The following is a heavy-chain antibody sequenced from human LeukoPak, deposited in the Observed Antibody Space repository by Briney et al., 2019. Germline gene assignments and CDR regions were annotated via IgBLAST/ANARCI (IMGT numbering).Heavy chain of an antibody. D-gene: IGHD6-19*01. V-gene: IGHV4-30-4*01. CDR1: GVSISSGDYY. J-gene: IGHJ6*02. CDR2: IYYSGST. Sequence: PSETLSLTCTVSGVSISSGDYYWSWIRQPPGKGLEWIGYIYYSGSTYYNPSLKSRVTISVDTSKNQFSLKLSSVTAADTAVYYCARVKGSGWYHYGMDVWGQGTTVTVSS. CDR3: ARVKGSGWYHYGMDV.